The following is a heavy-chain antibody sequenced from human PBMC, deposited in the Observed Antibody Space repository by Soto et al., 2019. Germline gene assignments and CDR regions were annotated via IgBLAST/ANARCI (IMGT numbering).Heavy chain of an antibody. CDR2: IIPIFGTA. CDR1: GGTFSSYA. J-gene: IGHJ4*02. V-gene: IGHV1-69*06. Sequence: ASVKGSCKASGGTFSSYAISWVRQAPGQGLEWMGGIIPIFGTANYAQKFQGRVTITADKSTSTAYMELSSLRSEDTAVYYCATVTAATNSDYWRPGTLVTVSS. D-gene: IGHD2-15*01. CDR3: ATVTAATNSDY.